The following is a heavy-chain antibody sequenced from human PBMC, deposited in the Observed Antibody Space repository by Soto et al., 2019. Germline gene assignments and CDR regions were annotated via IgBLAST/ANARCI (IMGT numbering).Heavy chain of an antibody. D-gene: IGHD3-10*01. J-gene: IGHJ6*02. V-gene: IGHV3-23*01. CDR3: AKDLVDLFHSGRSYGLDV. CDR2: ISGSGDST. CDR1: GFTFSNCA. Sequence: EVQLLESGGGLVQPGGSLRLSCAVSGFTFSNCAMNWVRQAPGKGLEWVSVISGSGDSTYYADSVKGRFTISRDNFRNTLYLQMNSLGAEDMAVYYCAKDLVDLFHSGRSYGLDVWGQGTTVTVSS.